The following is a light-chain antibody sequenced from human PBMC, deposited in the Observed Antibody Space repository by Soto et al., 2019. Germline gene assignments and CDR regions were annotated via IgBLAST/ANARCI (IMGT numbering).Light chain of an antibody. J-gene: IGLJ1*01. CDR1: SSNIGAGYD. CDR3: QSYDSSLSGYV. V-gene: IGLV1-40*01. CDR2: GNS. Sequence: QSVLTQPPSVSGAPGKRVTISCTGSSSNIGAGYDVHWYQQLPGTAPKLLIYGNSNRPSGVPDRFSGSKSGTSASLAITGLQAEYEADYYCQSYDSSLSGYVFGTVTKVTVL.